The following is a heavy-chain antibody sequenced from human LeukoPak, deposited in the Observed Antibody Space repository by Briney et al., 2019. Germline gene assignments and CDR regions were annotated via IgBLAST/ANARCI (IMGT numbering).Heavy chain of an antibody. CDR1: GGSISSYY. D-gene: IGHD6-19*01. Sequence: SETLSLTCTVSGGSISSYYWSWIRQPPGKGLEWIGYIYYSGSTNYNPSLKSRVTISVDTSRNQFSLKLSSVTAADTAVYYCARRSYSSGWYFFDYWGQGTLVTVSS. J-gene: IGHJ4*01. V-gene: IGHV4-59*08. CDR3: ARRSYSSGWYFFDY. CDR2: IYYSGST.